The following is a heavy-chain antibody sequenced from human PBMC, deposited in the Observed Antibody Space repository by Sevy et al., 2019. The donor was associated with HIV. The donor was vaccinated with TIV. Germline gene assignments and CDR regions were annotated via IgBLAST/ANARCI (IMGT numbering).Heavy chain of an antibody. J-gene: IGHJ4*02. D-gene: IGHD5-12*01. CDR3: ARDDRGYSGYDRGNFDY. Sequence: GGSLRLSCAASGFTFSSYEMNWVRQASGKGREWVSYISSSGSTIYYADSVKGRFTISRDNAKNSLYLQMNSLRAEDTAVYYCARDDRGYSGYDRGNFDYWGQGTLVTVSS. CDR2: ISSSGSTI. CDR1: GFTFSSYE. V-gene: IGHV3-48*03.